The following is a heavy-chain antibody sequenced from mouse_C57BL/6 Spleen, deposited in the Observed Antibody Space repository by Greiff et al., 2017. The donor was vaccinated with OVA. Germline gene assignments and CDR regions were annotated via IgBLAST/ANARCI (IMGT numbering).Heavy chain of an antibody. CDR3: ARKGIGNYFDY. V-gene: IGHV1-22*01. CDR1: GYTFTDYN. Sequence: EVKLMESGPELVKPGASVKMSCKASGYTFTDYNMHWVKQSHGKSLEWIGYINPNNGGTSYNQKFKGKATLTVNKSSSTAYMELRSLTSEDSAVYYCARKGIGNYFDYWGQGTTLTVSS. J-gene: IGHJ2*01. D-gene: IGHD2-14*01. CDR2: INPNNGGT.